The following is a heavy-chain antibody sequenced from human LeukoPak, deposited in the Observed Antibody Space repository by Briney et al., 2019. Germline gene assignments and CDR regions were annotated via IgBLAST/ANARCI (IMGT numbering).Heavy chain of an antibody. Sequence: SVKVSCKASGGTFSSYAISWVRQAPGQGLEWMGGIIPIFGTANYAQKLQGRVTMTTDTSTSTAYMELRSLRSDDTAVYYCARRLPAAVDYWGQGTLVTVSS. D-gene: IGHD2-2*01. CDR1: GGTFSSYA. CDR2: IIPIFGTA. J-gene: IGHJ4*02. V-gene: IGHV1-69*05. CDR3: ARRLPAAVDY.